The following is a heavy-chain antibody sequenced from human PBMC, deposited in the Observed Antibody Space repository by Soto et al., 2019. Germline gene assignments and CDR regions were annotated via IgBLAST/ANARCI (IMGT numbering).Heavy chain of an antibody. CDR3: ARHPSIAYFYGMDV. CDR2: IYYSGST. D-gene: IGHD6-13*01. V-gene: IGHV4-31*03. Sequence: QVQLQESGPGLVKPSQTLSLTCSVSGGSISSGGYYWNWIRQHPGKGLEWIGYIYYSGSTHYNPSLKSRVTISVDTSKNQFSLKLNSVTAADTAVYYCARHPSIAYFYGMDVWGQGTTVTVSS. CDR1: GGSISSGGYY. J-gene: IGHJ6*02.